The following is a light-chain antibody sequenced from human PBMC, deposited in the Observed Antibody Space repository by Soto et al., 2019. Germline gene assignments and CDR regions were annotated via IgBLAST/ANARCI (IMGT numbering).Light chain of an antibody. CDR2: GAS. CDR1: QSVSSNY. Sequence: ETVLTQSPGTLSLSPGERATLSCRASQSVSSNYLAWYQQKPGQAPRLLIYGASTRATGIPDRCSGSGSGTDVTLTISRLEPADFAVYYCQQFYSSPPSWTFGQGTKVEIK. CDR3: QQFYSSPPSWT. J-gene: IGKJ1*01. V-gene: IGKV3-20*01.